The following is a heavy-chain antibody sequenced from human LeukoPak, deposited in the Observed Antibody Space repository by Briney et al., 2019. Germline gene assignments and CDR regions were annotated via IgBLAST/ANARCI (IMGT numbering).Heavy chain of an antibody. CDR2: INPNSGGT. V-gene: IGHV1-2*04. CDR1: GYTVTGYY. J-gene: IGHJ4*02. Sequence: GASVKVSCKASGYTVTGYYMHWVRQAPGQGLGWMGWINPNSGGTNYAQKFQGWVTMTRDTSISTAYMELSRLRSDDTAVYYCARGDSSSSPDYWGQGTLVTVSS. CDR3: ARGDSSSSPDY. D-gene: IGHD6-6*01.